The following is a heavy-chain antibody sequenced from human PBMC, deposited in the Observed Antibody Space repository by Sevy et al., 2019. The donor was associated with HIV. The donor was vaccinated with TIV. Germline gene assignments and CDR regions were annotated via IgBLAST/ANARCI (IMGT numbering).Heavy chain of an antibody. CDR2: IYYTGST. CDR1: GGSISSSSYY. Sequence: SETLSLTCTVSGGSISSSSYYWTWIRQPPGEGLEWIGSIYYTGSTYYKPSLKSRVTISKDTSKNQFSLKLTSVTAADTAVYYCARPEGLQLNYAMDVWGQGTTVTVSS. D-gene: IGHD3-3*01. V-gene: IGHV4-39*01. CDR3: ARPEGLQLNYAMDV. J-gene: IGHJ6*02.